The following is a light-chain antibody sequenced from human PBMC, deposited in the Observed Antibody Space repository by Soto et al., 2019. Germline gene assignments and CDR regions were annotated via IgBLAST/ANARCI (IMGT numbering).Light chain of an antibody. J-gene: IGKJ4*01. CDR3: HQYSDYSSIT. CDR2: KAS. CDR1: QSISRW. V-gene: IGKV1-5*03. Sequence: DIQMTQSPSTLSASVGDRVTITCRASQSISRWLAWYQQKPGKAPRLLIYKASSVEGGVPSRFSGSGSGTHSTLTISSLQPDDFATYYCHQYSDYSSITFGGGTKVEIE.